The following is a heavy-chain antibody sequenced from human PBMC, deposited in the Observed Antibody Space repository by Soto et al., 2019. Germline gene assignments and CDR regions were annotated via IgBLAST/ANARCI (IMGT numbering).Heavy chain of an antibody. Sequence: GGSLRLSCAASGFTFSSYAMSWVRQAPGKGLEWVSAISGSGGSTYYADSVKGRFTISRDNSKNTLYLQMNSLRAEDTAVYYCAKGPHVIAVAGTGIYFDYWGQGTLVTVSS. CDR3: AKGPHVIAVAGTGIYFDY. CDR2: ISGSGGST. J-gene: IGHJ4*02. D-gene: IGHD6-19*01. V-gene: IGHV3-23*01. CDR1: GFTFSSYA.